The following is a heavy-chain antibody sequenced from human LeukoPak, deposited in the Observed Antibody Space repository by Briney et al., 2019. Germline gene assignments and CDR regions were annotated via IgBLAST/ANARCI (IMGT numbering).Heavy chain of an antibody. Sequence: SGPTLVKPTQTLTLTCTFSGFSLSTSGVGVGWIRQPPGKALEWLALIYWDDDKRYSPSLKSRLTITKDTSKNQVVLTMTNMDTVDTATYYCAHIYSGSYYIRAFDIWGQGTMVTVSS. J-gene: IGHJ3*02. V-gene: IGHV2-5*02. CDR1: GFSLSTSGVG. D-gene: IGHD1-26*01. CDR3: AHIYSGSYYIRAFDI. CDR2: IYWDDDK.